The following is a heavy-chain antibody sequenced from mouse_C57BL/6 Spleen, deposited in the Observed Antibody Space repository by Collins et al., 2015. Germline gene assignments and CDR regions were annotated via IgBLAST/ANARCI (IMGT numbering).Heavy chain of an antibody. J-gene: IGHJ4*01. V-gene: IGHV1-18*01. CDR1: GYTFTDYN. D-gene: IGHD1-1*01. Sequence: EVQLQQSGPELVKPGASVKIPCKASGYTFTDYNMDWVKQSHGKSLEWIGDINPNNGGTIYNQKFKGKATLTVDKSSSTAYMELRSLTSEDTAVYYCARSNYYGPYYYAMDYWGQGTSVTVSS. CDR2: INPNNGGT. CDR3: ARSNYYGPYYYAMDY.